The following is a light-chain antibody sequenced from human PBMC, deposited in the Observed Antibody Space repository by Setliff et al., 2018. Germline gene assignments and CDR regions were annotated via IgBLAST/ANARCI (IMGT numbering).Light chain of an antibody. CDR2: DVS. J-gene: IGLJ1*01. CDR1: SSDVGGYSY. V-gene: IGLV2-14*03. Sequence: QSALTQPASVSGSPGQSITISCTGTSSDVGGYSYVSWYQQHPDKAPKLMIFDVSNRPSGVSNRFSGSKSGNTASLTISGLQAEDEADYYCSSYTSSSTQVFGTGTKGTVL. CDR3: SSYTSSSTQV.